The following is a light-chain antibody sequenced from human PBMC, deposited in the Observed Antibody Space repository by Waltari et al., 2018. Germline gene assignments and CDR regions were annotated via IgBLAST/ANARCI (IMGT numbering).Light chain of an antibody. J-gene: IGLJ2*01. CDR3: CSYAGTSTLI. Sequence: QSALTQPASVSGSPGQSITMSCTGTNSDVGNYNYVSWYQHHPGTAPKVIIFGVSKRPSGVSDRFSGSKSGNTASLTISGLQPEDEADYYCCSYAGTSTLIFGGGTKLTVL. V-gene: IGLV2-23*02. CDR2: GVS. CDR1: NSDVGNYNY.